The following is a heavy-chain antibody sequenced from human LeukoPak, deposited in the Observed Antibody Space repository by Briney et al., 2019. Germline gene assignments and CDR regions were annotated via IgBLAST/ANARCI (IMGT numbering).Heavy chain of an antibody. D-gene: IGHD1-1*01. CDR3: ARVGGTNYYYYGMDV. V-gene: IGHV4-59*01. Sequence: SATLSLTCTVSGGSISSYYWSWIRQPPGKGLEWIGYIYDSGSTNYNPSLKSRVTISVDTSKNQFSLKLSSVTAADTAVYYCARVGGTNYYYYGMDVWGQGTTVTVSS. CDR1: GGSISSYY. J-gene: IGHJ6*02. CDR2: IYDSGST.